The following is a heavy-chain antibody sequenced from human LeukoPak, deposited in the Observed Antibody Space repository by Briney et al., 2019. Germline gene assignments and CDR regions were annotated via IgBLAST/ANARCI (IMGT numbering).Heavy chain of an antibody. CDR1: GFTFDDFG. V-gene: IGHV3-20*04. J-gene: IGHJ6*03. CDR2: ITWNADNT. Sequence: GGSLRLSCAASGFTFDDFGMSWVRQAPGKGLEWVSGITWNADNTGYADSVKGRFTISRDNAKNSLYLQMNSLRAEDTAVYYCAREGTGTSYYYYYYYMDVWGKGTTVTVSS. D-gene: IGHD1-1*01. CDR3: AREGTGTSYYYYYYYMDV.